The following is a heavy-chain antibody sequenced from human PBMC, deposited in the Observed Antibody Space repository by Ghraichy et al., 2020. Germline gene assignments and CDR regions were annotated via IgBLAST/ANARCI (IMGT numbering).Heavy chain of an antibody. J-gene: IGHJ4*02. Sequence: ASVKVSCKASGYSFSGYSIHWERLAPGQGLEWMGWINPNSGDTTYAQKFQHRVTLTRDTSISTIYMELRSLSSDDTAIYYCARDSHYDLLTGYNDYWGQGTLVSVSS. V-gene: IGHV1-2*02. CDR2: INPNSGDT. CDR1: GYSFSGYS. D-gene: IGHD3-9*01. CDR3: ARDSHYDLLTGYNDY.